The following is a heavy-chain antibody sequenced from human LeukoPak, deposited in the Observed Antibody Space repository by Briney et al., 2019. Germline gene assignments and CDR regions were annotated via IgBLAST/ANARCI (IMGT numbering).Heavy chain of an antibody. V-gene: IGHV4-4*09. D-gene: IGHD1-26*01. CDR3: ARLRVSGSYLYYFDY. Sequence: SETLSLTCTVSNGSISSYHWSWVRQPPGKGLEWIGYIQTSGTTNYNPSLKSRLTISVDTPKNQFTLKLSSVTAADTAVYYCARLRVSGSYLYYFDYWGQGTLVTVSS. J-gene: IGHJ4*02. CDR1: NGSISSYH. CDR2: IQTSGTT.